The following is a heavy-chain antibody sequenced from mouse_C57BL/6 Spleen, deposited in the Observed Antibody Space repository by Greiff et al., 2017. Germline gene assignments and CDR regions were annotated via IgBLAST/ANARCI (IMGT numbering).Heavy chain of an antibody. Sequence: EVKLVESGGGLVQPGGSLSLSCAASGFTFTDYYMSWVRQPPGKALEWLGFIRNKANGYTTEYSASVKGRFTISRDNSQSILYLQMNALRAEDSATYYCSREGTGHWYFDVWGTGTTVTVSS. CDR3: SREGTGHWYFDV. CDR2: IRNKANGYTT. V-gene: IGHV7-3*01. J-gene: IGHJ1*03. D-gene: IGHD4-1*01. CDR1: GFTFTDYY.